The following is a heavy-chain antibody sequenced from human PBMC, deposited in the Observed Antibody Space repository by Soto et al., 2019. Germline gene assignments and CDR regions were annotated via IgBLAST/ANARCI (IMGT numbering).Heavy chain of an antibody. Sequence: SVKVSCKASGFTFTISAMQWVRQARGQRLEWIGWIVIGSGNTNYAQKFQERVTITRDMSTSTAYMELSSLRSEDTAVYYCARGGYDFWSGYSTNYYGMDVWGQGTTVTVSS. CDR2: IVIGSGNT. V-gene: IGHV1-58*02. D-gene: IGHD3-3*01. CDR1: GFTFTISA. J-gene: IGHJ6*02. CDR3: ARGGYDFWSGYSTNYYGMDV.